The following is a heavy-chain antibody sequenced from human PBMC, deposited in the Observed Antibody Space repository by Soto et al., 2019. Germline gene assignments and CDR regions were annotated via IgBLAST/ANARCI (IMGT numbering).Heavy chain of an antibody. V-gene: IGHV3-33*01. J-gene: IGHJ6*02. Sequence: QVQLVESGGGVVQPGRSLRLSCAASGFIFSSYGMHWVRQAPGKGLEWVALIWYDGSNYYYADSVKGRFTISRDNSKNTLYLQMNSLRAEDTAVYYCARDRLPSYYDILAGYYFGYGLDVWGQGTTVTVSS. D-gene: IGHD3-9*01. CDR3: ARDRLPSYYDILAGYYFGYGLDV. CDR1: GFIFSSYG. CDR2: IWYDGSNY.